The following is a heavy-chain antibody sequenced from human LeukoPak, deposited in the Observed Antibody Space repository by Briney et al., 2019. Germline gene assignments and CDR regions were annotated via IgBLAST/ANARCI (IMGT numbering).Heavy chain of an antibody. J-gene: IGHJ4*02. Sequence: SVKLSCKASGGTFSSYAISWVRQAPGQGLEWMGGIIPIFGTANYAQKFQGRVTISTDDPTSTAYMELSSLRAEDTAVYYCARDCFGSGYYTTGDFWGQGTLVTVSS. CDR2: IIPIFGTA. D-gene: IGHD3-3*01. CDR3: ARDCFGSGYYTTGDF. V-gene: IGHV1-69*05. CDR1: GGTFSSYA.